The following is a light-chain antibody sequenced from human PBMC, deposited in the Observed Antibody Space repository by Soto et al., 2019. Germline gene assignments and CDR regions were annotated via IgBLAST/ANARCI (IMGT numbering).Light chain of an antibody. J-gene: IGKJ2*02. Sequence: EVVMTQSPATLSVSPGERATLSCRASQSVTSNYLAWYQQKPGQAPRLLIYDAYTRATGVGARFTGSGSATDFSLTITSLEPEDFAVYYCQQRAKWPSTFGPGTKVEMK. CDR1: QSVTSNY. CDR3: QQRAKWPST. V-gene: IGKV3D-20*02. CDR2: DAY.